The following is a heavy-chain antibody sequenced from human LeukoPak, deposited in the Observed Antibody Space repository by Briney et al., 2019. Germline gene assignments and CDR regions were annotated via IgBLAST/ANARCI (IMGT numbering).Heavy chain of an antibody. J-gene: IGHJ4*02. D-gene: IGHD6-13*01. CDR3: VRGVGVSRFNYLDS. CDR2: IKQDGSEK. V-gene: IGHV3-7*02. CDR1: RFSFSIYW. Sequence: PGGSLRLSCAASRFSFSIYWMNWVRQAPGKGLEWVANIKQDGSEKYYVDSVKGRFTISRDNAKNSLYLQMNSLRAEDTAVYYCVRGVGVSRFNYLDSWGQGTLVTVSS.